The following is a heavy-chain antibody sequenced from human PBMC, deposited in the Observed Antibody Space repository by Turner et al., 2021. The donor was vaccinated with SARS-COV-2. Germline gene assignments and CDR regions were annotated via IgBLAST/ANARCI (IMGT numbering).Heavy chain of an antibody. CDR2: IKQDGSEK. CDR3: ARLHTSSWYFDY. CDR1: GFPLRSYW. Sequence: EVQLVESGEGLVRPGGSLSLSCAASGFPLRSYWMSWVRQAPGKGLEWVANIKQDGSEKDYVDSVKGRFTISRDNAKNSLYLQMNSMRAEDTAVYYCARLHTSSWYFDYWGQGTLVTVSS. J-gene: IGHJ4*02. V-gene: IGHV3-7*03. D-gene: IGHD6-13*01.